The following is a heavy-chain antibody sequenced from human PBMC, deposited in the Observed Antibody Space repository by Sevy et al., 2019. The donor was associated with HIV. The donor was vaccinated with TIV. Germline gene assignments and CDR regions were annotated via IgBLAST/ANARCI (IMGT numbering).Heavy chain of an antibody. CDR1: GFTFSDYR. CDR3: ARDRGEILSSAFAY. J-gene: IGHJ4*02. Sequence: GGSLRLSCAASGFTFSDYRMHWVRQAPGKGLEWVAVISYDGRNNKYNSDSVKGRLTISRGNSKNTVYLQMNSLRAEDKAIYYCARDRGEILSSAFAYWGQGTLVTVSS. CDR2: ISYDGRNNK. V-gene: IGHV3-30*04. D-gene: IGHD3-16*01.